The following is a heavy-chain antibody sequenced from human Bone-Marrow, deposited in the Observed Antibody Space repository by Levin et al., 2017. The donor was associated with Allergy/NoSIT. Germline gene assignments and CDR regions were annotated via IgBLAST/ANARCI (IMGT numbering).Heavy chain of an antibody. CDR3: ATDTGTNYERGFFDN. D-gene: IGHD1-26*01. J-gene: IGHJ4*02. CDR2: IWYDGYTK. V-gene: IGHV3-33*01. CDR1: GFTFTNYA. Sequence: RPGGSLRLSCAASGFTFTNYAMHWVRQAPGKGLEWMAVIWYDGYTKYYGDSVKGRFTISRDNSKNTLFLQMNSLRAEDTAFYYCATDTGTNYERGFFDNWGQGTLVIVSS.